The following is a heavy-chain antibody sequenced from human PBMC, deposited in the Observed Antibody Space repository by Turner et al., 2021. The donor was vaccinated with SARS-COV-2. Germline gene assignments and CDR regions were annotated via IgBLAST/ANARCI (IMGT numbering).Heavy chain of an antibody. D-gene: IGHD6-13*01. CDR1: GGSISRSNW. J-gene: IGHJ6*02. CDR2: IYHSENT. Sequence: QVQLQDSGPGLVKPSGTLSLTCAVSGGSISRSNWWSWVRQHPGKGLEWIGEIYHSENTNYNPSLKSRVTISVDKYKNQFSLKLTSVTAADTAVYVCARRTQGYFNYGMDVWGQGTTVTVSS. CDR3: ARRTQGYFNYGMDV. V-gene: IGHV4-4*02.